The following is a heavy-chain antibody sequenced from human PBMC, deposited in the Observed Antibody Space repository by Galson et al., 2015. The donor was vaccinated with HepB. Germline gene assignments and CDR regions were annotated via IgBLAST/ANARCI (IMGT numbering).Heavy chain of an antibody. CDR2: IIPILGIA. J-gene: IGHJ4*02. CDR1: GGTFSSYT. V-gene: IGHV1-69*02. CDR3: ARVLNYGSGSYPFDY. Sequence: SVKVSCKASGGTFSSYTISWVRQAPGQGLEWMGRIIPILGIANYAQKFQGRVTITADKSASTAYMELSSLRSEDTAVYYCARVLNYGSGSYPFDYWGQGTLVTVSS. D-gene: IGHD3-10*01.